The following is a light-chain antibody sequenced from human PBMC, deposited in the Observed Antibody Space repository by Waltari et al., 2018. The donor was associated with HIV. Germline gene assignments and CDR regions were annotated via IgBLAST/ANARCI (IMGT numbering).Light chain of an antibody. CDR2: EVT. J-gene: IGLJ3*02. Sequence: QSTLTQPASVSGSPGQSVTLSCTGTTYDFGPYGFLSWYQQRPGSVPKLIIYEVTKRTSGVSSRFSGSKSGNTASLTISGLQPDDEAHYYCSSYTSLTTLVFGGGTKVTVL. CDR1: TYDFGPYGF. CDR3: SSYTSLTTLV. V-gene: IGLV2-14*01.